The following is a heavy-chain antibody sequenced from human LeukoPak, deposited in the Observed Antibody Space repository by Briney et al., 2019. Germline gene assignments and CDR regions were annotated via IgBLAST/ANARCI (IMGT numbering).Heavy chain of an antibody. CDR1: GFTFSNYW. CDR2: INSDASST. Sequence: GGSLRLSCAASGFTFSNYWMHWVRQAPGKGLVWVSRINSDASSTSYADSVKGRFTISRDNAKNTLYLQMNSLRAEDTAVYYCASALSGWSDYFDYWGQGTLVTVSS. CDR3: ASALSGWSDYFDY. V-gene: IGHV3-74*01. D-gene: IGHD6-19*01. J-gene: IGHJ4*02.